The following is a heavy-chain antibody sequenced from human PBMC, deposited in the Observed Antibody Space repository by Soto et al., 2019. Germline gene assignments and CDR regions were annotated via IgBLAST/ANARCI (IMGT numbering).Heavy chain of an antibody. V-gene: IGHV3-74*01. CDR3: TSDSYGGNYYYGMDV. CDR2: INPDGRST. CDR1: GFTFRSYW. D-gene: IGHD3-16*01. Sequence: EVQVVESGGGLVQPGGSLRLSCAASGFTFRSYWMHWVRQAPGKGLVWVSRINPDGRSTSYADSVKGRFTISRDNAKNTLNLQMNRLRAEDTAVYYCTSDSYGGNYYYGMDVWGQGTTVTVSS. J-gene: IGHJ6*02.